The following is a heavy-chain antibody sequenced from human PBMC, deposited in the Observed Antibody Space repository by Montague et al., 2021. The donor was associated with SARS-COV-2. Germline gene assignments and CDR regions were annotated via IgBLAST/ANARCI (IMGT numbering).Heavy chain of an antibody. CDR2: ISYDGSNK. J-gene: IGHJ4*02. CDR3: ARDLAGGYSYYFDY. V-gene: IGHV3-30*04. CDR1: GFTFSSYA. D-gene: IGHD5-18*01. Sequence: SLRLSCAASGFTFSSYAMHWVRQAPGKGLEWVAVISYDGSNKYYXDSVKGRFTISRDNSKNTLYLQMNSLRAEDTAVYYCARDLAGGYSYYFDYWGQGTLVTVSS.